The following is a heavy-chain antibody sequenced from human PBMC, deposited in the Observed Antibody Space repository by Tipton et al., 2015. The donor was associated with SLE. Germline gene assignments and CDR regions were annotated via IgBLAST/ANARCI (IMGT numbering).Heavy chain of an antibody. V-gene: IGHV3-7*01. Sequence: SLRLSCAASGFTFSSYWMSWVRQAPGKGLEWVANIKQDGSEKYYVDSVKGRFTISRDNAKNSLYLQMNSLRAEDTAVYYCAKDRNFNTPRVMDIWGQGTTVTVSS. CDR2: IKQDGSEK. CDR1: GFTFSSYW. J-gene: IGHJ6*02. D-gene: IGHD1-7*01. CDR3: AKDRNFNTPRVMDI.